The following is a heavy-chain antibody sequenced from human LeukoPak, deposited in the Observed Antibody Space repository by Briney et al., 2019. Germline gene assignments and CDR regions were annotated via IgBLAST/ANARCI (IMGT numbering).Heavy chain of an antibody. V-gene: IGHV3-7*01. CDR1: GFSFGKYW. D-gene: IGHD1-14*01. CDR2: INEDGSEK. CDR3: ARGGVRRGYYDY. J-gene: IGHJ4*02. Sequence: GGSLRLSCAASGFSFGKYWMKWVRQDPVKGLEWVANINEDGSEKYYVDSVRGRFTISIDNAKNSLYLQMDSLRTEDTAIYYCARGGVRRGYYDYWGQGTLVTDSS.